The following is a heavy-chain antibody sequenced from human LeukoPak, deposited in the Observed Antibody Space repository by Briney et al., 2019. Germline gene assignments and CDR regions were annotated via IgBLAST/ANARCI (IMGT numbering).Heavy chain of an antibody. J-gene: IGHJ3*02. CDR1: GFTFSSYA. V-gene: IGHV3-23*01. CDR2: ISGSGGST. D-gene: IGHD3-10*01. CDR3: AKGLYYYGSGSSLSGDDAFDI. Sequence: GSLRLSCAASGFTFSSYAMSWVRQAPGKGLEWVSAISGSGGSTYYADSVKGRFTISRDNSKNTPYLQMNSLRAEDTAVYYCAKGLYYYGSGSSLSGDDAFDIWGQGTMVTVSS.